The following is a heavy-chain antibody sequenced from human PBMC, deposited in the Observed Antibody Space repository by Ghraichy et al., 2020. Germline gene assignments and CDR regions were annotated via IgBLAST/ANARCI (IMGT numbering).Heavy chain of an antibody. CDR3: AREGETYYGSGSYAYYFDY. CDR1: GGSISSGNYY. V-gene: IGHV4-61*02. D-gene: IGHD3-10*01. CDR2: IYTSGST. J-gene: IGHJ4*02. Sequence: SLNISCTVSGGSISSGNYYWSWIRQPAGKGLEWIGRIYTSGSTNSNPSLKSRVTISVDTSKNQFSLKLSSVTAADTAVYYCAREGETYYGSGSYAYYFDYWGQGTLVTVSS.